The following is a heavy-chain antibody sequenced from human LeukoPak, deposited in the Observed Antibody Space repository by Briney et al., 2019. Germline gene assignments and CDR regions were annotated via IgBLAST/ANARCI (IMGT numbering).Heavy chain of an antibody. D-gene: IGHD6-19*01. CDR2: ISAYNGNT. Sequence: ASVKVSCKASGYTFTSYGISWVRQARGQGLDWMGWISAYNGNTNYAQKFQGGVTMTTDTSTSTAYMELRSLRSDDTAVYYCARDSSGWYSYYYGMDVWGQGTTVTVSS. V-gene: IGHV1-18*01. J-gene: IGHJ6*02. CDR3: ARDSSGWYSYYYGMDV. CDR1: GYTFTSYG.